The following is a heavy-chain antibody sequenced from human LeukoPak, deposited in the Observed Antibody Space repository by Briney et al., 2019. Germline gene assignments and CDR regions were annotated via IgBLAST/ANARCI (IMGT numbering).Heavy chain of an antibody. V-gene: IGHV1-18*01. J-gene: IGHJ4*02. D-gene: IGHD3-3*01. CDR2: ISAYNGNT. CDR1: GYTFTSYG. Sequence: ASVKVSCKASGYTFTSYGISWVRQAPGQRLEWMGWISAYNGNTNYAQKLQGRVTMTTDTSTSTAYMELRSLRSDDTAVYYCARVNRRSSNYDFWSGYKRYYFDYWGQGTLVTVSS. CDR3: ARVNRRSSNYDFWSGYKRYYFDY.